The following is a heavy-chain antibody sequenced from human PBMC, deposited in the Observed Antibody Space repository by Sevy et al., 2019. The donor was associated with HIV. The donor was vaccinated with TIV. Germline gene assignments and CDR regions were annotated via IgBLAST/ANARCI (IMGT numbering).Heavy chain of an antibody. D-gene: IGHD1-26*01. J-gene: IGHJ4*02. CDR3: ARARRWELIFDY. CDR2: IIPIFGTA. V-gene: IGHV1-69*13. Sequence: ASVKVSCKASGGTFSSYAISWVRQAPGQGLEWMGGIIPIFGTANYAQKFQGRVTITADESTSTAYMELSSLRSEDTAVYYCARARRWELIFDYWGQGTLVTVSS. CDR1: GGTFSSYA.